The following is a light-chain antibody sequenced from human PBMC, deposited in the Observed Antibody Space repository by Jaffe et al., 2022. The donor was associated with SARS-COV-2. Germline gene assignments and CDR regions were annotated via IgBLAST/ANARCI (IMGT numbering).Light chain of an antibody. CDR1: NSNIGNNP. V-gene: IGLV1-44*01. Sequence: QSVLTQPPSASGTPGQRVTISCSGRNSNIGNNPVNWYQQLPGTAPKLLIYKNDHRPSGVPDRFSGSKSGTSASLAISGLQSDDEADYYCAAWDDSLTGVIFGGGTMLTVL. J-gene: IGLJ2*01. CDR2: KND. CDR3: AAWDDSLTGVI.